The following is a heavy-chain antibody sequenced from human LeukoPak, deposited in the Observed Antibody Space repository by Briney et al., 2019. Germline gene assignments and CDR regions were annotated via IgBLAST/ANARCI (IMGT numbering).Heavy chain of an antibody. CDR2: IYYSGST. Sequence: SETLSLTCTVSGVSIRIYYWSWIRQHPGKGLEWIGYIYYSGSTNYNPSLKSRVTISVDTSKNQFSLKLSSLTAQDTAVYYCASAPYYDFWSGYPYFDYWGQGTLVTVSS. CDR3: ASAPYYDFWSGYPYFDY. CDR1: GVSIRIYY. J-gene: IGHJ4*02. D-gene: IGHD3-3*01. V-gene: IGHV4-59*01.